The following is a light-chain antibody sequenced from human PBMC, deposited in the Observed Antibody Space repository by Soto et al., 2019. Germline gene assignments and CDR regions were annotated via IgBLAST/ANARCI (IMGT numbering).Light chain of an antibody. CDR3: SSYTSSGTVV. J-gene: IGLJ2*01. CDR1: SSDVGGYNF. CDR2: EVS. Sequence: QSALTQPPSASGSPGQSVTISCTGTSSDVGGYNFVSWYQQSPGKAPKLVIYEVSKRPSGVPDRFSGSKSGNTASLTVSGLQAEDEADYYCSSYTSSGTVVFGGGTKVTVL. V-gene: IGLV2-8*01.